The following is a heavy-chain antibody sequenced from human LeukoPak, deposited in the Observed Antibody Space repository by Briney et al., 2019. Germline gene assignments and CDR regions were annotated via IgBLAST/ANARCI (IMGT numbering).Heavy chain of an antibody. V-gene: IGHV3-74*01. J-gene: IGHJ4*02. CDR3: AKKGATTGDFDY. CDR2: IKGDGIST. CDR1: GFDFSSNW. Sequence: GGSLRLSCAASGFDFSSNWMHWVRHAPGQGLVWVSRIKGDGISTNYADSVKGRFTISRDNSKNTLYLQMNSLRAEDTAVYYCAKKGATTGDFDYWGQGTLVTVSS. D-gene: IGHD1-26*01.